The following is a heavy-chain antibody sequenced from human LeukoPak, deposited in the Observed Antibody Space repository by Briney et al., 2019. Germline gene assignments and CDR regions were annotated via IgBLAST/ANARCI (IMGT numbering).Heavy chain of an antibody. D-gene: IGHD3-10*01. V-gene: IGHV4-39*07. CDR3: ARDRFLGFGEWAFDY. CDR1: GGSISSSSYY. Sequence: SETLSLTCTVSGGSISSSSYYWGWIRQPPGKGLEWIGSIYYSGSTNYNPSLKSRVTISVDTSKNQFSLKLSSVTAADTAVYYCARDRFLGFGEWAFDYWGQGTLVTVSS. CDR2: IYYSGST. J-gene: IGHJ4*02.